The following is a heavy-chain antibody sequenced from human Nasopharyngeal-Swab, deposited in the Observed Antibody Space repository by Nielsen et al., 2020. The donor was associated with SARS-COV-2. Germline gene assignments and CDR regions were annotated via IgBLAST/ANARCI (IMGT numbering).Heavy chain of an antibody. CDR2: ISSSSSYT. V-gene: IGHV3-11*06. CDR3: ARQAYSSSQDDAFDI. D-gene: IGHD6-13*01. J-gene: IGHJ3*02. Sequence: WIRQPPGKGLEWVSYISSSSSYTNYADSVKGRFTISRDNAKNSLYLQMNSLRAEDTAVYYCARQAYSSSQDDAFDIWGQGTMVTVSS.